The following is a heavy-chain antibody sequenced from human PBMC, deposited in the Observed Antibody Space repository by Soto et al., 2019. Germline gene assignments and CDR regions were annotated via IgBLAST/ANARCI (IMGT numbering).Heavy chain of an antibody. CDR2: ISSSSSTI. Sequence: GGSLRLSCAASGFTFSSYSMNWVRQAPGKGLEWVSYISSSSSTIYYADSVKGRFTISRDNAKNSLYLQMNSLRAEDTAVYYCASSKGSYRYLADAFDIWGQGTMVTASS. V-gene: IGHV3-48*01. CDR3: ASSKGSYRYLADAFDI. J-gene: IGHJ3*02. D-gene: IGHD3-16*02. CDR1: GFTFSSYS.